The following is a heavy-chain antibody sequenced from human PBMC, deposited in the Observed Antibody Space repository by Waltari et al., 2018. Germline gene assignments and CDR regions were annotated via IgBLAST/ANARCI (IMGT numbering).Heavy chain of an antibody. CDR2: ITLPVSTT. V-gene: IGHV3-23*01. J-gene: IGHJ4*02. D-gene: IGHD6-13*01. Sequence: EVQLLESGGGLVQPGGSLRLSCAASGFTFSSNGIGWVRQAPGKGREWVSGITLPVSTTDSGASVKGRFTISRDNSKTTVYLQMNGPSAEDTAVYYCAKDWASGYSTSADYFDYWGQGILVTVSS. CDR3: AKDWASGYSTSADYFDY. CDR1: GFTFSSNG.